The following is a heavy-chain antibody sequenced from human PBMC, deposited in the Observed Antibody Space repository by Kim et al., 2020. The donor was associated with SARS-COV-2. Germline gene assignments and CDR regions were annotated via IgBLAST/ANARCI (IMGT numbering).Heavy chain of an antibody. V-gene: IGHV1-24*01. Sequence: ASVKVSCEVSGYTLTELSMHWVRQAPGKGLEWMGGFDPEDGETIYAQKFQGRVTMTEDTSTDTAYMELSSLRSEDTAVYYCATGPPIAVAGNWFDPWGQGTLVTVSS. D-gene: IGHD6-19*01. CDR3: ATGPPIAVAGNWFDP. J-gene: IGHJ5*02. CDR1: GYTLTELS. CDR2: FDPEDGET.